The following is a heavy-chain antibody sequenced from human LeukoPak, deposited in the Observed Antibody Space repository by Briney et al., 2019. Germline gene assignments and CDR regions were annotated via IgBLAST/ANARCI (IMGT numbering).Heavy chain of an antibody. CDR2: INPNSGGT. Sequence: ASVKVSCKASGYTFTSYGISWVRQAPGQGLEWMGWINPNSGGTNYAQKFQGRVTMTRDTSISTAYMELSRLRSDDTAVYYCARDRYSNVGSTFDYWGQGTLVTVSS. CDR1: GYTFTSYG. D-gene: IGHD4-11*01. CDR3: ARDRYSNVGSTFDY. V-gene: IGHV1-2*02. J-gene: IGHJ4*02.